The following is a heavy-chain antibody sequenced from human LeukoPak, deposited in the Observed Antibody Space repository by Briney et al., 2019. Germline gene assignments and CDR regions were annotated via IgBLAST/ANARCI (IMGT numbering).Heavy chain of an antibody. Sequence: SQTLSLTCTVSGGPISSGGYYWSWIRQHPGKGLEWIGYIYYSGSTYYNPSLKSRVTISVDTSKNQFSLKLSSVTAADTAVYYCARGLVPAAKNYMDVWGKGTTVTVSS. CDR3: ARGLVPAAKNYMDV. CDR2: IYYSGST. D-gene: IGHD2-2*01. V-gene: IGHV4-31*03. J-gene: IGHJ6*03. CDR1: GGPISSGGYY.